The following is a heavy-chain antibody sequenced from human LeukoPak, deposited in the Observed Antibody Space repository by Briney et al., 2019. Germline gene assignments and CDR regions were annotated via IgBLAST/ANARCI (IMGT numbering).Heavy chain of an antibody. CDR3: ARVPRYYDSSGYYCDY. D-gene: IGHD3-22*01. CDR1: GGSISSGGYY. CDR2: IYYNGST. V-gene: IGHV4-61*08. Sequence: PSETLSLTCTVSGGSISSGGYYWSWIRQHPGKGLEWIGYIYYNGSTNYNPSLKSRVTISVDTSKNQFSLKLTSVTAADTAVYYCARVPRYYDSSGYYCDYWGQGTLVTVSS. J-gene: IGHJ4*02.